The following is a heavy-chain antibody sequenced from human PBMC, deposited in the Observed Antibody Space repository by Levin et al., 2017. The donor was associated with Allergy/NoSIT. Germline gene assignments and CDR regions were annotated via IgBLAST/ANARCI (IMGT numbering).Heavy chain of an antibody. CDR1: GFTFSDYY. J-gene: IGHJ6*03. Sequence: GESLKISCAASGFTFSDYYMSWIRQAPGKGLEWVSYISSSSSYTNYADSVKGRFTISRDNAKNSLYLQMNSLRAEDTAVYYCARDRLGYMDVWGKGTTVTVSS. CDR2: ISSSSSYT. CDR3: ARDRLGYMDV. V-gene: IGHV3-11*05. D-gene: IGHD3-22*01.